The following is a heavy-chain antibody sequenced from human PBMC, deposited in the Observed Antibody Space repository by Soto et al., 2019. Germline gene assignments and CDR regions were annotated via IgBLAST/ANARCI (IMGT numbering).Heavy chain of an antibody. D-gene: IGHD3-10*01. Sequence: EVQLVESGGGLVQPGGSLRLSCAASGFSFGSQSMTWVRQAPGKGLEWVSSISSGSSYIYYADSVKGRFTISRDNAKNSLYLQMNSLRAEDAAVYYCASLGSGPFDYWGQGTLVTVSS. CDR2: ISSGSSYI. J-gene: IGHJ4*02. CDR1: GFSFGSQS. CDR3: ASLGSGPFDY. V-gene: IGHV3-21*01.